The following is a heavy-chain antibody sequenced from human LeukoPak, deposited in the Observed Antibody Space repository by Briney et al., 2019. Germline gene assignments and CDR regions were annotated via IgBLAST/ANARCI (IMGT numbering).Heavy chain of an antibody. V-gene: IGHV3-23*01. J-gene: IGHJ4*02. D-gene: IGHD4-23*01. CDR1: GFTFSSYG. CDR3: AKDRPTVVTRRHYFDY. Sequence: GGTLRLSCAASGFTFSSYGMSWVRQAAGEGLEWVSATSGSGGSTYYADSVKGRFTISRDNSKNTLYLQMNSLRAEDTAVYYCAKDRPTVVTRRHYFDYWGQGILVTVSS. CDR2: TSGSGGST.